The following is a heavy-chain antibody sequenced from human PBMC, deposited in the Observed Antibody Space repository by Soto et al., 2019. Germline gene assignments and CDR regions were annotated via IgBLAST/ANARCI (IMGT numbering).Heavy chain of an antibody. J-gene: IGHJ4*02. V-gene: IGHV3-23*01. CDR3: AKRFTLFGEVKLSPDFAY. CDR2: IRYSGTTT. Sequence: EVQLLESGGGLVQPEGSLRLSCAASGFTFSSHAMSWVRQAPGKGLEWVSAIRYSGTTTYYAESVKGRFTISRDNSKNTLYLQMNSLRVEDTAIYYCAKRFTLFGEVKLSPDFAYWGQGTLVTVSS. CDR1: GFTFSSHA. D-gene: IGHD3-3*01.